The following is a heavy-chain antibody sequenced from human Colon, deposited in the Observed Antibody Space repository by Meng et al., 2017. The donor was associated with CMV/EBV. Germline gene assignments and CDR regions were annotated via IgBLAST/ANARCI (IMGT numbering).Heavy chain of an antibody. CDR1: GFTFSSYG. J-gene: IGHJ5*02. CDR3: AKDPAEYYDFWSGYSASNWFDP. D-gene: IGHD3-3*01. CDR2: IWYDGSNK. V-gene: IGHV3-33*06. Sequence: GESLKISCAASGFTFSSYGMHWVRQAPGKGLEWVAVIWYDGSNKYYADSVKGRFTISRDNSKNTLYLQMNSLRAEDTAVYYCAKDPAEYYDFWSGYSASNWFDPWGQGTLVPSPQ.